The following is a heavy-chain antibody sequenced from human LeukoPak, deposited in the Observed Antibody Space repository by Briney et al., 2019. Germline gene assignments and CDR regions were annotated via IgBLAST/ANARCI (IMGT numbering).Heavy chain of an antibody. CDR1: GYTFTDYF. CDR3: ARELSAVGRWGAFDM. J-gene: IGHJ3*02. Sequence: GASVKVSCKASGYTFTDYFIHWIRQAPGQGLEWMGWINPNGGATSYAQKFQGRVTMTRDTSINTGNMELTGLRLDDTAVYYCARELSAVGRWGAFDMWGQGTMVTVSS. D-gene: IGHD6-13*01. V-gene: IGHV1-2*02. CDR2: INPNGGAT.